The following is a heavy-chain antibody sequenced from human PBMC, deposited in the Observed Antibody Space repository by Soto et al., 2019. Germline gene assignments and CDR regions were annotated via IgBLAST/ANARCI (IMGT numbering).Heavy chain of an antibody. Sequence: SETLSLTCSVSGDSISNLDYFWAWIRQPPGQALEYIGYTYKSATTYYNPSFESRVAISVDTSKSQFSLNVTSVTAADTAVYFCARGRYCLTGRCFPNWFDSWGQGALVTVSS. V-gene: IGHV4-30-4*01. J-gene: IGHJ5*01. CDR1: GDSISNLDYF. D-gene: IGHD7-27*01. CDR2: TYKSATT. CDR3: ARGRYCLTGRCFPNWFDS.